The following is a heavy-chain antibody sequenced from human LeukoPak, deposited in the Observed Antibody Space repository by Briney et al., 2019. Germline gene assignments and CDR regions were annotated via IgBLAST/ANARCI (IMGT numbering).Heavy chain of an antibody. CDR1: GGSISSDSYY. Sequence: SETLPLTCTVSGGSISSDSYYWAWIRQPPGKGLEWIASIYYSGSTYYNPSLKSRVTISVDTSRNQFSLKLSSVTAADTAVYYCASLAVAGLSEGYWGQGTLVIVSS. D-gene: IGHD6-19*01. CDR2: IYYSGST. J-gene: IGHJ4*02. CDR3: ASLAVAGLSEGY. V-gene: IGHV4-39*01.